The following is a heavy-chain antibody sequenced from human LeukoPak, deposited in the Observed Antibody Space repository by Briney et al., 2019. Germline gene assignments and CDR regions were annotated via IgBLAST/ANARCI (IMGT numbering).Heavy chain of an antibody. CDR1: GYSFGIFG. CDR2: ISANNGNT. CDR3: ARVGVVVPAAWFDP. J-gene: IGHJ5*02. Sequence: ASVKVSCKASGYSFGIFGISWVRQAPAQGLEWMGLISANNGNTNYAQNLQGRVTMTTDTSTSTAYMELGSLRSDDTAVYYCARVGVVVPAAWFDPWGQGTLVTVSS. V-gene: IGHV1-18*01. D-gene: IGHD2-2*01.